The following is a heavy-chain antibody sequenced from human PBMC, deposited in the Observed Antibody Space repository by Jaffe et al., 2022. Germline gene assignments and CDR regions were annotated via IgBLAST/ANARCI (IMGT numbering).Heavy chain of an antibody. D-gene: IGHD3-9*01. V-gene: IGHV3-64*01. Sequence: EVQLVESGGGLVQPGGSLRLSCAASGFTFSSYAMHWVRQAPGKGLEYVSAISSNGGSTYYANSVKGRFTISRDNSKNTLYLQMGSLRAEDMAVYYCARDSLSYDILTGVDYWGQGTLVTVSS. CDR2: ISSNGGST. J-gene: IGHJ4*02. CDR3: ARDSLSYDILTGVDY. CDR1: GFTFSSYA.